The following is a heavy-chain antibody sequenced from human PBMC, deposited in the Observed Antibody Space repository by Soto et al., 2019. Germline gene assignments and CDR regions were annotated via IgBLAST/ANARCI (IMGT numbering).Heavy chain of an antibody. CDR1: GFTFSSYG. CDR2: ISYDGSNK. CDR3: AKERAAAGINYYGMDV. Sequence: QVQLVESGGGVVQPGRSLRLSCAASGFTFSSYGMHWVRQAPGKGLEWVAVISYDGSNKYYADSVKGRFTISRDNSKNTLYLQMNSLRAEDTAVYYCAKERAAAGINYYGMDVWGQGTTVTVSS. J-gene: IGHJ6*02. D-gene: IGHD6-13*01. V-gene: IGHV3-30*18.